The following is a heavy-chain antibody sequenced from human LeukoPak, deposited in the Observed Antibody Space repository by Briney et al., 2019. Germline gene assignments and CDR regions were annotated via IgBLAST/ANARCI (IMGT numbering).Heavy chain of an antibody. Sequence: ASVKVSCKASGYTFTGYYMHWVRQAPGQGLELMGWINPNSGGTNYAQKFQGRVTMTRDTSISTAYMELTRLRSDDTSLDYWARDQRGGWWFGPWGQGTLVTVSS. CDR3: ARDQRGGWWFGP. V-gene: IGHV1-2*02. CDR1: GYTFTGYY. CDR2: INPNSGGT. D-gene: IGHD3-16*01. J-gene: IGHJ5*02.